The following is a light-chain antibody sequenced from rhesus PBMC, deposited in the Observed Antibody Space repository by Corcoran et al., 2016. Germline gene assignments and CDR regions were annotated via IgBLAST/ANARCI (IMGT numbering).Light chain of an antibody. V-gene: IGKV1-22*01. CDR1: QSISSW. CDR3: QQYSSSPPYR. Sequence: DIQMTQSPSSLSASVGDTVTITCRASQSISSWVAWYQQKPGKAPKLLIYKASSLQRGVPSRYSGSGSGSDFTLTISSLQSEDFATYYCQQYSSSPPYRFGQGTKVEIK. CDR2: KAS. J-gene: IGKJ2*01.